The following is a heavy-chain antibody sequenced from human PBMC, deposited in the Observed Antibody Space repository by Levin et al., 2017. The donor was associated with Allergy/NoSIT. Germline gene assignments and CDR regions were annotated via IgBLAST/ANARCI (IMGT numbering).Heavy chain of an antibody. CDR3: ARGDDFWSGYLMGGMDV. CDR1: GGSISSSSYY. J-gene: IGHJ6*02. CDR2: IYYSGST. V-gene: IGHV4-39*07. Sequence: SETLSLTCTVSGGSISSSSYYWGWIRQPPGKGLEWIGSIYYSGSTYYNPSLKSRVTISVDTSKNQFSLKLSSVTAADTAVYYCARGDDFWSGYLMGGMDVWGQGTTVTVSS. D-gene: IGHD3-3*01.